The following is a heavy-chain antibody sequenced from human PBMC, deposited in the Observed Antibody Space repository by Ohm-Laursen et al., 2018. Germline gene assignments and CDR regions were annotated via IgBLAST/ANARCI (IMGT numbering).Heavy chain of an antibody. CDR3: ARDSAGYDSSGPLYYYGMDV. V-gene: IGHV4-4*07. CDR2: IYASGTT. D-gene: IGHD3-22*01. Sequence: SETLSLTCTVSGASISSYYWSWIRQPAGKGLEWIGRIYASGTTYYNPSLTSRVTMSLDTSKNQFSLKLSSVTAADTAVYYCARDSAGYDSSGPLYYYGMDVWGQGTTVTVSS. J-gene: IGHJ6*02. CDR1: GASISSYY.